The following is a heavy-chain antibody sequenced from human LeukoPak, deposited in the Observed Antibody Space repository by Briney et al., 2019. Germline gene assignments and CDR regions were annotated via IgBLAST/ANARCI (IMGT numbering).Heavy chain of an antibody. CDR3: ATRGYYYDDSSGYYSPNWYFDL. Sequence: GGSLRLSCAASGFTLNNAWMSWVRQAPGKGLEWVGLIKSKTDGGTTDYAAPVKGRFTISRDDSKNTAYLQMNSLKTDDAAIYYCATRGYYYDDSSGYYSPNWYFDLWGRGTLVAVSS. V-gene: IGHV3-15*01. CDR2: IKSKTDGGTT. D-gene: IGHD3-22*01. J-gene: IGHJ2*01. CDR1: GFTLNNAW.